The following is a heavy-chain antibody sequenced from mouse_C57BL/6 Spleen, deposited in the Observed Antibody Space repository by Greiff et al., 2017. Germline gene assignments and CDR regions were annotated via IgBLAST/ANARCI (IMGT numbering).Heavy chain of an antibody. Sequence: QVQLQQSGAELVKPGASVKISCKASGYAFSSYWMNWVKQRPGKGLEWIGQIYPGDGDTNYNGKFKGKATLTADKSSSTAYMQLSSLTSEDSAVYFCARGDTTVVAPYYFDYWGQGTTLTVSS. J-gene: IGHJ2*01. CDR3: ARGDTTVVAPYYFDY. CDR2: IYPGDGDT. D-gene: IGHD1-1*01. CDR1: GYAFSSYW. V-gene: IGHV1-80*01.